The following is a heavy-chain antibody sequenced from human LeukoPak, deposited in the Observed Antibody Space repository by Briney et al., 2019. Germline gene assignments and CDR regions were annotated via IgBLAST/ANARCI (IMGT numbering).Heavy chain of an antibody. D-gene: IGHD2-21*02. J-gene: IGHJ3*01. CDR2: GYHSGAS. Sequence: SETLSLTCTVSTGSVGSGGYSWRWIRQPPGKGLERIVYGYHSGASYYNPSLKSRISIPMDRSKNQFSLRLRSVTAADTAVYFCASSHCGGDCFSSVAFDFWGHGTMVTVSS. CDR1: TGSVGSGGYS. CDR3: ASSHCGGDCFSSVAFDF. V-gene: IGHV4-30-2*01.